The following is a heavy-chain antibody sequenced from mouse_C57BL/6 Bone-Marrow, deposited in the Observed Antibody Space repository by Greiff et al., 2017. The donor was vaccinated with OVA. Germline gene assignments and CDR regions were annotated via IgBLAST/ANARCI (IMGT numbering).Heavy chain of an antibody. CDR2: IDPSDSYT. D-gene: IGHD4-1*01. CDR3: AKANLYYYAMDY. V-gene: IGHV1-69*01. J-gene: IGHJ4*01. Sequence: QVQLQQPGAELVMPGASVKLSCKASGYTFTSYWMHWVKQRPGQGLEWIGEIDPSDSYTNYKQKVKGKSTLTVDKSSSTPYMQLSSLTSEDSAVYYCAKANLYYYAMDYWGQGTSVTVSS. CDR1: GYTFTSYW.